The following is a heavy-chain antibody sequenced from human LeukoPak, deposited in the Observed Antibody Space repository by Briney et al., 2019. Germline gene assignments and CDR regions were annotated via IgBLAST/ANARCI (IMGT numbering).Heavy chain of an antibody. D-gene: IGHD3-3*01. V-gene: IGHV4-4*07. J-gene: IGHJ4*02. Sequence: PSETLSLTCTVSGGSISSYYWSWIRQPAGKGLEWIGRIYTSGSTNYNPSLKSRVTMSVDTSKNQFSLKLSSVTAADTAVYYCARDQAIFGVVIIRYYFDYWGQGTLVTVSS. CDR3: ARDQAIFGVVIIRYYFDY. CDR2: IYTSGST. CDR1: GGSISSYY.